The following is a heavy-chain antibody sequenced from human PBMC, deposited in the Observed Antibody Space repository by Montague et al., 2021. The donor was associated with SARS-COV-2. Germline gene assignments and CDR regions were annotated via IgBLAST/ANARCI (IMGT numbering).Heavy chain of an antibody. CDR1: GDSITNNYY. D-gene: IGHD2-21*01. CDR3: ARRHIVASNRAFDY. J-gene: IGHJ4*02. Sequence: SETLLTCTVSGDSITNNYYWGWIRQPPGKGLEWIGTIYHSGTTYYNPSLKSRVTISVDTSNNQFSLKLTSVTAADTAVYYCARRHIVASNRAFDYWGQGTLVTVSS. CDR2: IYHSGTT. V-gene: IGHV4-38-2*02.